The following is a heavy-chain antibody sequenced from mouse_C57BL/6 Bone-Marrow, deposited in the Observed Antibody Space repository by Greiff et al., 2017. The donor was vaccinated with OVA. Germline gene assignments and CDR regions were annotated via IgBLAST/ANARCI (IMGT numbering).Heavy chain of an antibody. CDR1: GYTFTDYY. CDR3: ARDLLWLRRLFAY. CDR2: RNPNNGGT. V-gene: IGHV1-26*01. J-gene: IGHJ3*01. Sequence: EVQLQESGPELVKPGASVKISCRASGYTFTDYYMNWVKQSHGKSLEWIGDRNPNNGGTSYNQKFKGKATLTVDKSSSTAYMELRSLTSEDSAVYYCARDLLWLRRLFAYWGQGTLVTVSA. D-gene: IGHD2-2*01.